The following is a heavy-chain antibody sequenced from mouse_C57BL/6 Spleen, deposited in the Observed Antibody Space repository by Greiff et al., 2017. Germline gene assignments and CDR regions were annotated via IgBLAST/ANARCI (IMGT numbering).Heavy chain of an antibody. J-gene: IGHJ2*01. V-gene: IGHV1-15*01. CDR1: GYTFTDYE. D-gene: IGHD3-3*01. CDR3: TRPKLGNFDY. CDR2: IDPETGGT. Sequence: VQLQQSGAELVRPGASVTLSCKASGYTFTDYEMHWVKQTPVHGLEWIGAIDPETGGTAYNQKFKGKAILTADKSSSTAYMELRSLTSEDSAVYYCTRPKLGNFDYWGQGTTLTVSS.